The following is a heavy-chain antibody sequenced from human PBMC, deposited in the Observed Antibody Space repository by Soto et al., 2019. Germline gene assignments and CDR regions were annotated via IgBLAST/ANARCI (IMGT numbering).Heavy chain of an antibody. D-gene: IGHD1-26*01. CDR2: IYYSGST. Sequence: QVQLQESGPGLVKPSETLSLTCTVSGGSISSYYWSWIRQPPGKGLEWIGYIYYSGSTNYNPSLKSRVTIAVYTSKNKFSLKLSSVTAADTAVYYCARGGTRSGGYRVRYWYFDLWGRGTLVTVSS. CDR3: ARGGTRSGGYRVRYWYFDL. J-gene: IGHJ2*01. V-gene: IGHV4-59*01. CDR1: GGSISSYY.